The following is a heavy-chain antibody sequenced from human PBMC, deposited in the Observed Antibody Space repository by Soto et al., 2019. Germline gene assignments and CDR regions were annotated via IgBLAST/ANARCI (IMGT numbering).Heavy chain of an antibody. J-gene: IGHJ6*02. D-gene: IGHD2-8*01. CDR2: ISSSGSTI. Sequence: GGSLRLSCAASGFTFSDYYMSWIRQAPGKGLEWVSYISSSGSTIYYADSVKGRFTISRDNAKNSLYLQMSSLRAEDTAVYYCARRRIMLFAPHLDVWGQGTKVTVSS. CDR3: ARRRIMLFAPHLDV. CDR1: GFTFSDYY. V-gene: IGHV3-11*04.